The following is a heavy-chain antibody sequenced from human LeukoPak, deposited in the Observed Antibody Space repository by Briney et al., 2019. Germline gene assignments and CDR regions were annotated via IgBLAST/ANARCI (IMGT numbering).Heavy chain of an antibody. J-gene: IGHJ6*02. Sequence: SVKVSCKASGGTFSSYAISWVRQAPGQGLEWMGGIIPIFGTANYAQKFQGRVTITADESTSTAYMELSSLRSEDTAVYYCARGSDSSGFYYYYGIDVWGQGTTVTVSS. CDR2: IIPIFGTA. V-gene: IGHV1-69*01. CDR1: GGTFSSYA. CDR3: ARGSDSSGFYYYYGIDV. D-gene: IGHD6-19*01.